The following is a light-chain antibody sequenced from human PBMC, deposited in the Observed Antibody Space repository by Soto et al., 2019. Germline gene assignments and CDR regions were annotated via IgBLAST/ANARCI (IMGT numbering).Light chain of an antibody. CDR2: DAS. Sequence: EIVLTQYPKTLSLSPGERSTLSGSSSQSVSNTYLAWYQQRPGQAPRLLIYDASSRATGIPDRFSGSGSGTDFTLTISRLEPEDFAVYFCQQYGSSPPSFGQGTKVDI. CDR1: QSVSNTY. CDR3: QQYGSSPPS. J-gene: IGKJ1*01. V-gene: IGKV3-20*01.